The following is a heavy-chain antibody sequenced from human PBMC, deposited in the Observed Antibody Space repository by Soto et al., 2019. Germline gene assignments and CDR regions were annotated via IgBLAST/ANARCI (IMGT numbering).Heavy chain of an antibody. CDR1: GFTFNNYA. CDR3: AKLGSSSWSPHYYFDY. J-gene: IGHJ4*02. CDR2: ITDSGDDT. D-gene: IGHD2-2*01. Sequence: EVQLLESGGGLVQPGGPLRLSCAASGFTFNNYAMGWVRQAPGKGLEWVSAITDSGDDTYYIDYVKGRFTISRDNSKRTLYLQMNSLRAEDTAIYYCAKLGSSSWSPHYYFDYWGQGTLVTVSS. V-gene: IGHV3-23*02.